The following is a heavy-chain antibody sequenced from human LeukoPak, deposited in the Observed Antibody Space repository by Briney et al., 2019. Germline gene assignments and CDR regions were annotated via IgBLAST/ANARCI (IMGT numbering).Heavy chain of an antibody. CDR3: AREWLRFDY. Sequence: ASVKVSCKASGYTFSTFGITWVRQAPGQGLEWMGWISAYNGNTNYAQKLQGRVTVTTDTSTSTAYMELRGLRSEDTAVYYCAREWLRFDYWGQGTLVTVSS. D-gene: IGHD5-12*01. V-gene: IGHV1-18*01. CDR1: GYTFSTFG. J-gene: IGHJ4*02. CDR2: ISAYNGNT.